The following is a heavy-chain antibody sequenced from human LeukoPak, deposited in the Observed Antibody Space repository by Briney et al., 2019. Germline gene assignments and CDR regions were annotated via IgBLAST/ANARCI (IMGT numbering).Heavy chain of an antibody. Sequence: ASVKVSCKASGYTFTGYYMHWVRQAPGQGLEWMGRINPSSGGTNYAQKFKGRVTMTRDTSISTAYMELRGLSSDETAFFYCARYYSSGYWWFDPWGQGNLVTVSS. J-gene: IGHJ5*02. CDR3: ARYYSSGYWWFDP. V-gene: IGHV1-2*06. D-gene: IGHD3-22*01. CDR1: GYTFTGYY. CDR2: INPSSGGT.